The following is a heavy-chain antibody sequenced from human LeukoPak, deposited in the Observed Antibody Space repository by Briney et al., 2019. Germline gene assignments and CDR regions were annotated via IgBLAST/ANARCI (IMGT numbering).Heavy chain of an antibody. CDR1: GASISSGGYY. V-gene: IGHV4-31*03. D-gene: IGHD1-14*01. CDR2: IYHSGST. J-gene: IGHJ1*01. Sequence: TLSLTCTVSGASISSGGYYWSWLRQHPEKGLEWIGYIYHSGSTYYNPSLKSRASISVDTSANQFSLNLNSVTAADTAIYYCARDDAGNNVVQHWGQGTLVTVSS. CDR3: ARDDAGNNVVQH.